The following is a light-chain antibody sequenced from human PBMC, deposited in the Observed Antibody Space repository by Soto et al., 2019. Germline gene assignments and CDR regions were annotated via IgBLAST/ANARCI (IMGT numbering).Light chain of an antibody. J-gene: IGLJ2*01. Sequence: QPVLTQSSSASASLGSSVKLTCTLSSGYSSYIIAWHQQQPGKAPRYLMKLEGSGSYNKGSGVPDRFSGSSSGADRYLTISNLQSEDEADYYCETWDSNTVFGGGTKLTVL. CDR2: LEGSGSY. CDR3: ETWDSNTV. CDR1: SGYSSYI. V-gene: IGLV4-60*03.